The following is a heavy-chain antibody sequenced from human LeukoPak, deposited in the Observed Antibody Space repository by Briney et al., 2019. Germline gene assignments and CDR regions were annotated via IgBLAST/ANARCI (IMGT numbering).Heavy chain of an antibody. CDR1: GGTLSSYA. CDR3: ARHYYDSSGYYSPYYYYMDV. D-gene: IGHD3-22*01. CDR2: IIPIFGTA. V-gene: IGHV1-69*13. Sequence: GASVKVSCKASGGTLSSYAISWVRQAPGQGLEWRGGIIPIFGTANYAQKFQCRVTITADESTSTAYMELSSLRSEDTAVYYCARHYYDSSGYYSPYYYYMDVWGKGTTVTVSS. J-gene: IGHJ6*03.